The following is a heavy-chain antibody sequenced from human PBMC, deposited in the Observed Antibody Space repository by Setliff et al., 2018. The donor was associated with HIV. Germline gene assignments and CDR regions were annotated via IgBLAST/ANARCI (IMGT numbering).Heavy chain of an antibody. CDR2: IDQSGST. CDR3: ARGLGGYCSSVSCYEADH. J-gene: IGHJ5*02. D-gene: IGHD2-2*01. V-gene: IGHV4-34*01. CDR1: GGSFSGYS. Sequence: SETLSLTCAVYGGSFSGYSWTWIRQPPGKGLEWIGEIDQSGSTNYNPSLKSRVTTSVDTSKNQFSLRLSSVTDADTAVYYCARGLGGYCSSVSCYEADHWGQGTLVTVS.